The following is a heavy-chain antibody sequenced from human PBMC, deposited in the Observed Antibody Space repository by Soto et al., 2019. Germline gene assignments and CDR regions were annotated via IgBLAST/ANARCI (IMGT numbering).Heavy chain of an antibody. V-gene: IGHV3-30-3*01. CDR2: ISYDGRET. J-gene: IGHJ4*02. Sequence: GGSLRLSCAASGFTFSAYAFHWVRQAPGKGLEWLSVISYDGRETHYADSVEGRFIISRDSSKKTAYLQMNSLRGDDTAVYFCATDPVAVTGSFIDSWGQGTLGTVS. CDR3: ATDPVAVTGSFIDS. CDR1: GFTFSAYA. D-gene: IGHD2-21*02.